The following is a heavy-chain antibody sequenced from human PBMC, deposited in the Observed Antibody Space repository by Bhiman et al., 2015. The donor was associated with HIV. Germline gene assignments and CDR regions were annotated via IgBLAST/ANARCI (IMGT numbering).Heavy chain of an antibody. J-gene: IGHJ3*02. D-gene: IGHD2-2*01. CDR1: GFTFSTYW. CDR2: IKQDGSEK. Sequence: EVQLVESGGGLVQPGGSLRLSCAASGFTFSTYWMNWVRQAPGKGLEWVANIKQDGSEKYYVDSVKGRFTISRDNAKNSLYLQMNRLRAEDTAVYYCARDESYRKYALTAFDIWGQGTVVIVSS. V-gene: IGHV3-7*05. CDR3: ARDESYRKYALTAFDI.